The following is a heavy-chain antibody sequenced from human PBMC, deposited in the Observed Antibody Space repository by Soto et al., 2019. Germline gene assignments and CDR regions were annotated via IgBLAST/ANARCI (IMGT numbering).Heavy chain of an antibody. CDR2: VNAYNGNT. D-gene: IGHD1-26*01. CDR1: GYSFTSFG. Sequence: VASVKVSYKASGYSFTSFGVNWLRQAPGQGLEWMGWVNAYNGNTNYAQKFQGRVTLTADTSTSTAYMKLSSVTAADTAVYYCARDGSGAYLNWFDPWGQGTLVTVSS. CDR3: ARDGSGAYLNWFDP. V-gene: IGHV1-18*01. J-gene: IGHJ5*02.